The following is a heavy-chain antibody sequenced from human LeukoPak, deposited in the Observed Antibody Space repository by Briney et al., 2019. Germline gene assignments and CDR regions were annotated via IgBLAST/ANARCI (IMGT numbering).Heavy chain of an antibody. Sequence: SVKVSCKASGGTFSSYAISWVRQAPGQGLEWMGRIIPILGIASYAQKFQGRVTITADKSTSTAYMELSSLRSEDTAVYYCARDIGVYYYYGMDVWGQGTTVTVSS. J-gene: IGHJ6*02. D-gene: IGHD3-10*01. CDR3: ARDIGVYYYYGMDV. CDR2: IIPILGIA. CDR1: GGTFSSYA. V-gene: IGHV1-69*04.